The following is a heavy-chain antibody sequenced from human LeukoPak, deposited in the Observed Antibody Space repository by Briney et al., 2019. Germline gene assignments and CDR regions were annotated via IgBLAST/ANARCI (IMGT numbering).Heavy chain of an antibody. CDR2: ISSSSGTI. Sequence: GGSLRLSCAASGFTFSTYSMNWVRQAPGKGLEWVSYISSSSGTISYADSVKGRFTISRDNAKNSLYLQMNSLRAEDTALYYCAKDSRYYYDSSGSFDYWGQGTLVTVSS. CDR1: GFTFSTYS. CDR3: AKDSRYYYDSSGSFDY. V-gene: IGHV3-48*04. J-gene: IGHJ4*02. D-gene: IGHD3-22*01.